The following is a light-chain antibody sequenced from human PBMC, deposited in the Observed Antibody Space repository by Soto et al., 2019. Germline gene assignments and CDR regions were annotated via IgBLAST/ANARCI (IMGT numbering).Light chain of an antibody. CDR3: QESYSTS. CDR2: GAS. J-gene: IGKJ1*01. V-gene: IGKV3D-15*01. CDR1: QSVSSN. Sequence: TQNPGTPSLSPGERATPACRASQSVSSNLAWYQQKPGQAPRLLIYGASTRATGIPARFSGSGSGTDFTLTISSLQPEDIATYYCQESYSTSFGQGTKVDIK.